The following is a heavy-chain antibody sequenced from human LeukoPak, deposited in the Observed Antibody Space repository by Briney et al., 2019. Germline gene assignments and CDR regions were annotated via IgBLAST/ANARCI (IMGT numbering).Heavy chain of an antibody. CDR1: GYTFTGYY. J-gene: IGHJ4*02. CDR3: ARDTYDSSGYYHY. V-gene: IGHV1-2*02. CDR2: INPNSGGT. Sequence: GASGKVSCKASGYTFTGYYMHWVRQAPGQGLEWMGWINPNSGGTNYAQKFQGRVTMTRDTSISTAYMELSRLRSDDTAVYYCARDTYDSSGYYHYWGQGTLVTVSS. D-gene: IGHD3-22*01.